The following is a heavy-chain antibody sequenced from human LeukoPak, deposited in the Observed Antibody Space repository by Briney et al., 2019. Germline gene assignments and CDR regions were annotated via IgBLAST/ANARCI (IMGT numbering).Heavy chain of an antibody. J-gene: IGHJ6*03. D-gene: IGHD3-22*01. CDR1: GYTFTSYG. CDR3: ARDMAYYDSDGYYPPHYYYYYMDV. CDR2: IIPIYGTP. Sequence: ASVKVSCKASGYTFTSYGISWVRQAPGQGLEWMGGIIPIYGTPNYAQKFQGRVTITTDESTSTAYMELRSLRSEDTAVYYCARDMAYYDSDGYYPPHYYYYYMDVWGTGTTVTVSS. V-gene: IGHV1-69*05.